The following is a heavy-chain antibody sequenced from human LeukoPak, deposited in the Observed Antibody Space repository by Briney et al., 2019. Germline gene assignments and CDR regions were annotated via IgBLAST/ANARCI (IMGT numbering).Heavy chain of an antibody. D-gene: IGHD6-19*01. CDR1: GFTFSSYS. V-gene: IGHV3-21*01. Sequence: GGSLRLSCAASGFTFSSYSMNWVRQAPGKGLEWVSSISSSGYYIYYADSVKGRFTISRDNAKNSLYLQMNSLRAEDTAVYYCARGRMAVAGSYEYWGQGTLVTVST. J-gene: IGHJ4*02. CDR3: ARGRMAVAGSYEY. CDR2: ISSSGYYI.